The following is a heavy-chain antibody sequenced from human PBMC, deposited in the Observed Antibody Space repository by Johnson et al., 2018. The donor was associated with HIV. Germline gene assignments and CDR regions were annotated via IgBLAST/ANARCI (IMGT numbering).Heavy chain of an antibody. CDR2: ISNDGSDK. J-gene: IGHJ3*01. CDR3: AKDQGYWGDDAFDV. D-gene: IGHD7-27*01. CDR1: GFTFSSYA. V-gene: IGHV3-30-3*01. Sequence: QVQLVESGGGVVQPGRSLRLSCAASGFTFSSYAMHWVRQAPGKGLEWVAVISNDGSDKYYADSVKGRFTISRDNSKNTLYLQMNGLRSEDTALYYCAKDQGYWGDDAFDVWGQGTMVTVSS.